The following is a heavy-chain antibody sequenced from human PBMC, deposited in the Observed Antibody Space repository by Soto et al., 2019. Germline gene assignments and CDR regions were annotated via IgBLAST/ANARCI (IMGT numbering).Heavy chain of an antibody. CDR2: IYYSGST. CDR3: ARSNIVVVVAAIPESYGMDV. V-gene: IGHV4-30-4*01. J-gene: IGHJ6*02. CDR1: GGSISSGDYY. Sequence: QVQLQESGPGLVKPSQTLSLTCTVSGGSISSGDYYWSWIRQPPGKVLEWIGYIYYSGSTYYNPSLKSRVTISVDTAKNQFSLKLSSVTAADTAVYYCARSNIVVVVAAIPESYGMDVWGQGTTVTVSS. D-gene: IGHD2-15*01.